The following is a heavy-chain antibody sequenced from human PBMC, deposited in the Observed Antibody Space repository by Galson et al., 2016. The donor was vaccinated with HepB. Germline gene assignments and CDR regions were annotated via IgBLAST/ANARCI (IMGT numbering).Heavy chain of an antibody. CDR2: ISYDGSKK. J-gene: IGHJ3*02. CDR3: ARESARTVYYASSGYRFVVDI. D-gene: IGHD3-22*01. Sequence: SMRLSCAASGFTFSSYAMHWVRQAPGKGPEWLAGISYDGSKKYYADSVQGRFTISRDNSKNTLYLQMNSLRGEDTAMYYCARESARTVYYASSGYRFVVDICGQGTMVTVSS. CDR1: GFTFSSYA. V-gene: IGHV3-30-3*01.